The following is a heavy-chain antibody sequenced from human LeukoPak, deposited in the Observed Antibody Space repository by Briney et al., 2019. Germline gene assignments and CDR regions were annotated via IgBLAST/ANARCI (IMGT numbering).Heavy chain of an antibody. CDR2: IYTRST. CDR3: VRSRAEATYYILY. CDR1: GGSISSGSYY. J-gene: IGHJ4*02. V-gene: IGHV4-61*02. D-gene: IGHD3-9*01. Sequence: SETLSLTCTVSGGSISSGSYYWSWIRQPAGKGLEWIGRIYTRSTNYNPSLKSRVTISVDTSKNQISLKLSSVAAGDRAVHYIVRSRAEATYYILYWGPGNLVSVSS.